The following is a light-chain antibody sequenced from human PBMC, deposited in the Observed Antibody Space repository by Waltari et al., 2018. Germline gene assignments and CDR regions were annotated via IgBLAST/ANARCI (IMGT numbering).Light chain of an antibody. J-gene: IGLJ3*02. V-gene: IGLV1-44*01. CDR1: ASNIAGHG. Sequence: QSVLTQSPSASGAPGQRVTITCSGSASNIAGHGLDWYQQLPGTAPKLLMYLNNPRPAGVPARLSGSKSGTSASLAISGLQSEDEADYYCASWDDILNGRVFGGGTKVTVL. CDR3: ASWDDILNGRV. CDR2: LNN.